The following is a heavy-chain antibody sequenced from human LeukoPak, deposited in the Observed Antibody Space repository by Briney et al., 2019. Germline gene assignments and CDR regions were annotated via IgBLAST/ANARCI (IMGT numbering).Heavy chain of an antibody. J-gene: IGHJ4*02. CDR3: AREGLWFGELLYYFDY. D-gene: IGHD3-10*01. V-gene: IGHV1-24*01. Sequence: ASVKVSCKVSGYTLTELSMHWVRQAPGKGLEWMGGFDPEDGETIYAQKFQGRVTITADKSTSTAYMELSSLRSEDTAVYYCAREGLWFGELLYYFDYWGQGTLVTVSS. CDR2: FDPEDGET. CDR1: GYTLTELS.